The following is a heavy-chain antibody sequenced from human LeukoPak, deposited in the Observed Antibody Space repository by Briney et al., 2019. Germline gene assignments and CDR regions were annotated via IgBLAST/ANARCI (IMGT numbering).Heavy chain of an antibody. CDR1: GLTFTSYW. CDR2: IKQDGSDK. D-gene: IGHD6-13*01. V-gene: IGHV3-7*01. J-gene: IGHJ4*02. Sequence: GGSLRLSCVASGLTFTSYWMSWVRQAPGRGLEWVANIKQDGSDKYYVDSLKGRFTISRDNAKKTLYLQMNSLRAEDTAVYYCATGQQLGYWSQGTLVTVSS. CDR3: ATGQQLGY.